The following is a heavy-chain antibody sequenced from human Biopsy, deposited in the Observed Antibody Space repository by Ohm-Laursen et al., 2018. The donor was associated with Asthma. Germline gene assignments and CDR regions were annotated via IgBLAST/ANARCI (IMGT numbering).Heavy chain of an antibody. V-gene: IGHV4-31*03. Sequence: SQTLSLTCTVSGGSINIGDYYWSWIRQHPVKGLEWIGHIYYSGSTYYNPSLKSRVSISLDTSKNQLSLSLTSVTAADTAVYYCARASVAASSNWFDPWGQGTLVTVSS. D-gene: IGHD6-19*01. CDR1: GGSINIGDYY. CDR2: IYYSGST. CDR3: ARASVAASSNWFDP. J-gene: IGHJ5*02.